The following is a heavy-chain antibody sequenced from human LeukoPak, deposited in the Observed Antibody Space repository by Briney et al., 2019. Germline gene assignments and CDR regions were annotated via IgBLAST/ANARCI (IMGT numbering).Heavy chain of an antibody. CDR1: GLTFSTYG. Sequence: GGSLRLSCAASGLTFSTYGMNWVRQAPGKGLEWVANIKQDGSEKYVDSVKGRFTISRDNAKNSLYLQMNSLRAEDTAVYYCARMSWLLDYWGQGTLVTVSS. CDR2: IKQDGSEK. CDR3: ARMSWLLDY. V-gene: IGHV3-7*01. D-gene: IGHD5-12*01. J-gene: IGHJ4*02.